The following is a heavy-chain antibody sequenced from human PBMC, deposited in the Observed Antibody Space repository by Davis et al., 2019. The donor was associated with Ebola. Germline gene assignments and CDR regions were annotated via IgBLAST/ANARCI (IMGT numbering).Heavy chain of an antibody. CDR1: GFTFSSYA. CDR3: ARVHTTYGMDV. V-gene: IGHV3-30*04. D-gene: IGHD1-1*01. Sequence: PGGSLRLSCAASGFTFSSYAMHWVRQAPGKGLEWVAVISYDGSNKYYADSVKGRFTISRDNSKNTLYLQMNSLRAEDTAVYYCARVHTTYGMDVWGKGTTVTVSS. CDR2: ISYDGSNK. J-gene: IGHJ6*04.